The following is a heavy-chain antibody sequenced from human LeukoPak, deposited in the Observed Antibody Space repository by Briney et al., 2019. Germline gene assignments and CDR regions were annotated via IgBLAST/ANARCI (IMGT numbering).Heavy chain of an antibody. Sequence: SETLSLTCAVYGGSFSGYYWSWIRQPPGKGLEWIGEINHSGSTNYNPSLKSRVTISVDTSKNQFSLKLSSVTAADTAVYYCARAYSGYVVFDYWGQGTLVTASS. CDR1: GGSFSGYY. CDR2: INHSGST. CDR3: ARAYSGYVVFDY. V-gene: IGHV4-34*01. D-gene: IGHD5-12*01. J-gene: IGHJ4*02.